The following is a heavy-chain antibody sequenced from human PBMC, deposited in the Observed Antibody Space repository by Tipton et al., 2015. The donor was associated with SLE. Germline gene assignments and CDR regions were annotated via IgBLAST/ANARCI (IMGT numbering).Heavy chain of an antibody. J-gene: IGHJ2*01. D-gene: IGHD6-13*01. CDR2: IYSSGTT. CDR3: ARDRRLIAAPSFWWYFDL. Sequence: TLSLTCAVYGGSFSGYSWSWIRQPPGKGLEWIGYIYSSGTTNYNPSPKSRVTISVDTSKNQFSLKLSSVTAADTAVYYCARDRRLIAAPSFWWYFDLWGRGTLVTVSS. CDR1: GGSFSGYS. V-gene: IGHV4-4*08.